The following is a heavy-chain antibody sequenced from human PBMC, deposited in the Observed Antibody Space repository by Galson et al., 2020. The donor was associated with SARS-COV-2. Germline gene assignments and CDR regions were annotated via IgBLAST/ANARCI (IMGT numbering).Heavy chain of an antibody. Sequence: SGPTLVKPTQTLTQTCTFSGFSLSTSGMCASWIRQPPGKALEWLAHIDWDEDQYYTTSMKTRLTISKDTSKNQVFLTMTNMDPVDTATYYGARIPSWERFTFDYWGQGTLVTVSS. D-gene: IGHD1-26*01. CDR1: GFSLSTSGMC. CDR3: ARIPSWERFTFDY. J-gene: IGHJ4*02. V-gene: IGHV2-70*01. CDR2: IDWDEDQ.